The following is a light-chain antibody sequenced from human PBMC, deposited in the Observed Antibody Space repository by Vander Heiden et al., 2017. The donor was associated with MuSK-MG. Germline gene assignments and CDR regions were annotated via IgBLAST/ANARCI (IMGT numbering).Light chain of an antibody. J-gene: IGKJ4*01. V-gene: IGKV3-11*01. CDR2: DSS. CDR1: EGIGTS. CDR3: QQRSSWPLLT. Sequence: EIALTQSPATLSLSPGERATLSCRASEGIGTSLAWYQQKHGQAPRLLIYDSSNRDTGIPARFSGSGSGTDFTLSISSREPEDVAVYYCQQRSSWPLLTFGGGTKVEIK.